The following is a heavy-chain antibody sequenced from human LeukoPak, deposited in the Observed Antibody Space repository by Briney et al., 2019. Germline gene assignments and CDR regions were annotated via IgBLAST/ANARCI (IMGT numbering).Heavy chain of an antibody. CDR2: IIPIFGTA. Sequence: ASVKVSCKASGGTFSSYAISWVRQAPGQGLEWMGVIIPIFGTANYAQKFQGRVTITADESTSTAYMELSSLGSEDTAVYYCARVGVTTLHFDYWGQGTLVTVSS. V-gene: IGHV1-69*13. CDR3: ARVGVTTLHFDY. CDR1: GGTFSSYA. J-gene: IGHJ4*02. D-gene: IGHD4-17*01.